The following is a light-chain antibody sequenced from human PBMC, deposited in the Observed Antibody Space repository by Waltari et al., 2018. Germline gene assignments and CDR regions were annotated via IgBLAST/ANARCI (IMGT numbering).Light chain of an antibody. CDR3: SSYRSSFTYVV. V-gene: IGLV2-14*03. Sequence: QSALTQPASVSGSPGQSITIPCTGTSRDIGGFNYVSCYQQHPGKAPKLMIYDVSNRPSGVSNRFSGSKSGNTASLTISGLQAEDEADYYCSSYRSSFTYVVFGGGTKLTVL. CDR2: DVS. J-gene: IGLJ2*01. CDR1: SRDIGGFNY.